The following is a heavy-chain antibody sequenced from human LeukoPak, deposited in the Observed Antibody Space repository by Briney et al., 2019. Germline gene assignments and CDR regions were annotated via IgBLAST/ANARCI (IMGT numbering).Heavy chain of an antibody. V-gene: IGHV1-2*02. Sequence: ASVKVSCKASGYTFSSYGISWVRQAPGEGLEWMGWINPNSGGTNYAQKFQGRVTMTRDTSISTAYMELSRLRSDDTAVYYCARVGSDSSGWRRFDYWGQGTLVTVSS. D-gene: IGHD6-19*01. CDR2: INPNSGGT. J-gene: IGHJ4*02. CDR3: ARVGSDSSGWRRFDY. CDR1: GYTFSSYG.